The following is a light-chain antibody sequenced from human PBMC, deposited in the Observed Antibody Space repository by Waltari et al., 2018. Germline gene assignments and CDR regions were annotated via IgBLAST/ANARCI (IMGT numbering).Light chain of an antibody. CDR3: QQYSNWPPYT. J-gene: IGKJ2*01. Sequence: ELVMTPSPATLSVSPGERATLSCRASQSVSSNLAWYQQKLGQAPRLLIYDASTRATGIPARFSGSGSGTEFTLTISSLQSEDFAVYYCQQYSNWPPYTFGQGTKLEIK. CDR2: DAS. V-gene: IGKV3-15*01. CDR1: QSVSSN.